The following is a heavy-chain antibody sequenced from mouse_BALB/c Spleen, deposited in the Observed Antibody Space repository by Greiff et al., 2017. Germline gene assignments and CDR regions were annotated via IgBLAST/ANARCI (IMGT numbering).Heavy chain of an antibody. CDR1: GYTFTSYW. Sequence: VQLQQSGAELAKPGASVKMSCKASGYTFTSYWMHWVKQRPGQGLEWIGYINPSTGYTEYNQKFKDKATLTADKSSSTAYMQLSSLTSEDSAVYYCARGGKNLARATWAYWGQGTLVTVSA. J-gene: IGHJ3*01. CDR2: INPSTGYT. D-gene: IGHD3-1*01. CDR3: ARGGKNLARATWAY. V-gene: IGHV1-7*01.